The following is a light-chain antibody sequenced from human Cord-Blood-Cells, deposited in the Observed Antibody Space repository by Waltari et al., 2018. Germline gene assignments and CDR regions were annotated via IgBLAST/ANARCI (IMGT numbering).Light chain of an antibody. J-gene: IGKJ1*01. CDR3: QQSYSRT. CDR2: AAS. V-gene: IGKV1-39*01. CDR1: QSISSY. Sequence: DIRMPQSPSSLSASVGDSVTITCRASQSISSYLNWYQQKPGKAPKLLIYAASSLQSGVPTRFSCSGSVTDFTLTISSLQPEDFATYYCQQSYSRTFGQGTKVEIK.